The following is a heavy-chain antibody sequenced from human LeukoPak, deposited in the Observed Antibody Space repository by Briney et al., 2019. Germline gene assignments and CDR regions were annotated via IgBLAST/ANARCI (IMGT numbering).Heavy chain of an antibody. D-gene: IGHD3-10*01. J-gene: IGHJ3*02. Sequence: SETLSLTCAVSDGSISDSTWWSWVRPPPGKGLEWIGYIDDSGNTNYNPSLKSQVTISVDKSKNQFSLKLSFVTAADTAMYYCARSDYHNSGSHTVFDAFDIWGQGTRVTVSS. CDR2: IDDSGNT. CDR1: DGSISDSTW. CDR3: ARSDYHNSGSHTVFDAFDI. V-gene: IGHV4-4*02.